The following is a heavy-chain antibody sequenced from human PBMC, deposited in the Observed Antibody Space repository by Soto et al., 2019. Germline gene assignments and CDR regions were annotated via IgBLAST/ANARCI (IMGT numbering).Heavy chain of an antibody. CDR3: AAIPLTSGVVSGRFDP. CDR2: ISHRGST. J-gene: IGHJ5*02. CDR1: GGSISSDKW. Sequence: QVHLQESGPGLVKPSGTLALTCAVSGGSISSDKWWTWVHQPPGKGLEWIGEISHRGSTNYSPSFTGRLSLSVDTTKTQFSLRLTSVTAADTAVYYCAAIPLTSGVVSGRFDPWGQGIMVTVSS. V-gene: IGHV4-4*02. D-gene: IGHD3-3*01.